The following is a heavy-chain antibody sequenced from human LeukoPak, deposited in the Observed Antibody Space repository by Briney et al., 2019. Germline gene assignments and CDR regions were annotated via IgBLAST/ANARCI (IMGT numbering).Heavy chain of an antibody. D-gene: IGHD3-22*01. J-gene: IGHJ4*02. Sequence: SETLSLTCAVYGGCFSGYYWSWIRQPPGKGLEWIGEINHSGSTNYNPSLKSRVTISVDTSKNQFSLMLSSVTAADTAVYYCARGRRSYYDSSGYRRIFDYWGQGTLVTVSS. CDR2: INHSGST. CDR1: GGCFSGYY. V-gene: IGHV4-34*01. CDR3: ARGRRSYYDSSGYRRIFDY.